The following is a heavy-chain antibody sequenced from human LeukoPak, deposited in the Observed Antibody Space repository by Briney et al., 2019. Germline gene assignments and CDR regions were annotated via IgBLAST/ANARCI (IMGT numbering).Heavy chain of an antibody. Sequence: SETLSLTCAVYGGSFSGYYWSWIRQPPGQGLEWIGEINHSGSTNYNPSLKSRVTISVDTSKNQFSLKLSSVTAADTAVYYCARGLGSYCSSTSCAPFDYWGQGTLVTVSS. J-gene: IGHJ4*02. CDR3: ARGLGSYCSSTSCAPFDY. V-gene: IGHV4-34*01. D-gene: IGHD2-2*01. CDR1: GGSFSGYY. CDR2: INHSGST.